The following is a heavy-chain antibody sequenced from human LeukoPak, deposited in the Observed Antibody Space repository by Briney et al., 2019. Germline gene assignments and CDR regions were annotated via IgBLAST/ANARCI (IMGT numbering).Heavy chain of an antibody. V-gene: IGHV4-59*08. CDR2: ISYSGRT. D-gene: IGHD6-6*01. CDR1: GGSISSFY. CDR3: ARLLETFDY. Sequence: SETLSLTCTVSGGSISSFYWSWIRQSPGKGLEWIGYISYSGRTNYNPSLKSRVILSVDTSKNQFSLKLSSVTAADTAVYFCARLLETFDYWGQGTLVTVSS. J-gene: IGHJ4*02.